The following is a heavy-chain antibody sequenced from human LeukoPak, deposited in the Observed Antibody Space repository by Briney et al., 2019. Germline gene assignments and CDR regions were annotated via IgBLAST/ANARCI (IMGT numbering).Heavy chain of an antibody. J-gene: IGHJ4*02. CDR1: GGTFSSYA. D-gene: IGHD6-19*01. CDR2: IIPIFGTA. V-gene: IGHV1-69*13. Sequence: SVKVSCKASGGTFSSYAISWVRQAPGQGLEWMGGIIPIFGTANYAQKFQGRVTITADESTSTAYMELSSLRSEDTAVYYCARGLYRSSVAGTGGYWGQGTLVTVSS. CDR3: ARGLYRSSVAGTGGY.